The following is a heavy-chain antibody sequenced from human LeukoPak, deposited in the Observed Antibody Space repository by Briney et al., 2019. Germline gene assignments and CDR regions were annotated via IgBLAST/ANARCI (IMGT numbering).Heavy chain of an antibody. V-gene: IGHV3-43*02. Sequence: GGSLRLSCVASGFTLDEYALHWVRQAPGKGLEWISLISGDGDNTYYADSVKGRFTISRDNSKNSLYLQMSSLRAEDTALYYCAKGVRSGTYYNCFDPWGQGTLVTVSS. CDR2: ISGDGDNT. D-gene: IGHD1-26*01. CDR3: AKGVRSGTYYNCFDP. CDR1: GFTLDEYA. J-gene: IGHJ5*02.